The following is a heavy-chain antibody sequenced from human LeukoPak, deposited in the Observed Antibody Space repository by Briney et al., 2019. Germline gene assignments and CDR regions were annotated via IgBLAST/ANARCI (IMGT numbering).Heavy chain of an antibody. CDR1: GFTFSSYS. V-gene: IGHV3-7*03. Sequence: GGSLRLSCATSGFTFSSYSMNWVRQAPGKGLESVASINSDGSEGYYADVVKGRFTISRDNAKNSLYLQINSLRAEDTAVYYCARSSYSSSSSVWGQGTMVTVSS. D-gene: IGHD6-6*01. CDR2: INSDGSEG. J-gene: IGHJ3*01. CDR3: ARSSYSSSSSV.